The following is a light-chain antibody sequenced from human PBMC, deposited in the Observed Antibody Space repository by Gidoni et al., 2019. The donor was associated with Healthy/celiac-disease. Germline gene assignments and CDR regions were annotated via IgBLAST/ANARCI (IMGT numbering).Light chain of an antibody. Sequence: EIVLTQSPATLSLSPGERATLSCRASQSVSSYLAWYQQKPGQAPRLLIYDASNRATGIPARFSGSGSGTDFTLTISSLEPEDFAVYYCQQRSNWSYTVXQXTKLEIK. J-gene: IGKJ2*01. CDR3: QQRSNWSYT. CDR2: DAS. V-gene: IGKV3-11*01. CDR1: QSVSSY.